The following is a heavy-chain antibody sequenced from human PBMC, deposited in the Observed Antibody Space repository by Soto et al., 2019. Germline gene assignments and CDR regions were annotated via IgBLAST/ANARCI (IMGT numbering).Heavy chain of an antibody. D-gene: IGHD2-15*01. V-gene: IGHV4-59*01. J-gene: IGHJ4*02. CDR2: IYYSGRT. CDR3: ARGHLGITTTGTWYDFDY. CDR1: GDSISSYY. Sequence: ETRSLTCTVSGDSISSYYWTWIRQPPGKGLEYIGYIYYSGRTYYNPSLKSRVTISVDTSKNQFSLKLSSVTAADTAVYYCARGHLGITTTGTWYDFDYWGQGTLVTVSS.